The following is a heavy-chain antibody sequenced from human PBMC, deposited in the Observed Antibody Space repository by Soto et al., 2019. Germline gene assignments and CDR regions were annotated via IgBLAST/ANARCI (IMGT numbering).Heavy chain of an antibody. CDR1: GFTFGTYS. CDR2: ISTTSSTI. D-gene: IGHD2-8*02. J-gene: IGHJ3*01. CDR3: TVLAHNI. Sequence: EVQLVESGGGLVQYGGSLRLSCAASGFTFGTYSMNWVRQAPGKGLEWVSYISTTSSTINYADSVKGRFTISRDNAKNSLYLQMSSLRAEDTAVYYCTVLAHNIWGQGTMVTVSS. V-gene: IGHV3-48*01.